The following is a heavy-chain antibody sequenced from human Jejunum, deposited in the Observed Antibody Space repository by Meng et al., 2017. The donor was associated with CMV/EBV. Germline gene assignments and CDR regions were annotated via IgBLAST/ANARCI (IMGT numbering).Heavy chain of an antibody. V-gene: IGHV3-30-3*01. J-gene: IGHJ4*02. D-gene: IGHD3-10*01. Sequence: SCAASGFTFSYSALHWVRQAPGTGLEWVAVISYDGTNKYYADSVKGRFTLSRDDSQNTLFLQMNNLRADDTAVYYCARGERDLSGWGQGTLVTVSS. CDR1: GFTFSYSA. CDR2: ISYDGTNK. CDR3: ARGERDLSG.